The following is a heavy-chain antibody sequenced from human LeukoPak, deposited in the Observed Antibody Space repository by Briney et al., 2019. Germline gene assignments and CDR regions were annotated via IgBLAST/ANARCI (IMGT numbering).Heavy chain of an antibody. J-gene: IGHJ4*02. V-gene: IGHV1-18*01. CDR3: ARCGAAVTTHFSH. CDR1: GYSFSIYG. Sequence: VASVKVSCKASGYSFSIYGITWARQAPGQGFEYLGWISASDGTTNYAQKVQDRVTMTTDTSTSTAYLELRSLRSEDTAVYYCARCGAAVTTHFSHWGQGTLVTVSS. CDR2: ISASDGTT. D-gene: IGHD4-17*01.